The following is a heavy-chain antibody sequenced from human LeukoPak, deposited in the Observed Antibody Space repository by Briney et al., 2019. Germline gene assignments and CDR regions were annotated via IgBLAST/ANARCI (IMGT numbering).Heavy chain of an antibody. V-gene: IGHV4-59*01. Sequence: SETLPLTCTVSGGSISSYYWSWIRQPPGKGLEWIGYIYYSGSTNYNPSLKSRVTISVDTSKNQFSLKLSSVTAADTAVYYCARFAMVRGVIITDAFDIWGQGTMVTVSS. CDR3: ARFAMVRGVIITDAFDI. J-gene: IGHJ3*02. CDR2: IYYSGST. D-gene: IGHD3-10*01. CDR1: GGSISSYY.